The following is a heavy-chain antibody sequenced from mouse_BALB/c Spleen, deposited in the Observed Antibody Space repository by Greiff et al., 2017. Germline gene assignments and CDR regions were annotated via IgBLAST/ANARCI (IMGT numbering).Heavy chain of an antibody. V-gene: IGHV2-9*02. Sequence: VMLVESGPGLVAPSQSLSITCTVSGFSLTSYGVHWVRQPPGKGLEWLGVIWAGGSTNYNSALMSRLSISKDNSKSQVFLKMNSLQTDDTAMYYCARGVYGNYAMDYWGQGTSVTVSS. CDR2: IWAGGST. D-gene: IGHD2-1*01. CDR3: ARGVYGNYAMDY. CDR1: GFSLTSYG. J-gene: IGHJ4*01.